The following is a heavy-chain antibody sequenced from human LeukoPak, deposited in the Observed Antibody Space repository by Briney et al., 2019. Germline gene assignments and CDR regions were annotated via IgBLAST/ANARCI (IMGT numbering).Heavy chain of an antibody. CDR2: INHSGST. D-gene: IGHD3-16*02. CDR3: ARAQRRDYVWGSYRAYYFDY. CDR1: GGSFSGYY. Sequence: SETLSLTCAVYGGSFSGYYWSWIRQPPGKGLEWIGEINHSGSTNYNPSLKSRVTISVDTSKNQFSLRLSSVTAADTAVYYCARAQRRDYVWGSYRAYYFDYWGQGTLVTVSS. V-gene: IGHV4-34*01. J-gene: IGHJ4*02.